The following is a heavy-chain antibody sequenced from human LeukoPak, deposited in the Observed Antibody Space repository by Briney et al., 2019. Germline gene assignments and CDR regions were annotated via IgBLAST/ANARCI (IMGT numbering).Heavy chain of an antibody. J-gene: IGHJ4*02. CDR1: GYFISSGYY. CDR3: ARHVSGYCSGGSCPSDY. D-gene: IGHD2-15*01. Sequence: SETLSLTCAVSGYFISSGYYWGWIRQPPGKGLEWIGSIYHSGSTYYNPSLKSRVTISVDTSKNQFSPKLSSVTAADTAVYYCARHVSGYCSGGSCPSDYWGQGTLVTVSS. CDR2: IYHSGST. V-gene: IGHV4-38-2*01.